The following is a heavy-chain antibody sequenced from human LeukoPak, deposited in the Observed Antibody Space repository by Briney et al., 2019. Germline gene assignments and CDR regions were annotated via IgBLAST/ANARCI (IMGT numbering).Heavy chain of an antibody. CDR3: VRDDYSGSGTSDWFDP. CDR2: INTNTGNP. CDR1: GYTFTSYA. V-gene: IGHV7-4-1*02. J-gene: IGHJ5*02. Sequence: ASVKVSCKASGYTFTSYAINWVRRAPGQGLGWMGWINTNTGNPSYAQGFTGRFAFSLDTSVNTAYLQISSLKAEDTAIYYCVRDDYSGSGTSDWFDPWGQGTLVTVSS. D-gene: IGHD3-10*01.